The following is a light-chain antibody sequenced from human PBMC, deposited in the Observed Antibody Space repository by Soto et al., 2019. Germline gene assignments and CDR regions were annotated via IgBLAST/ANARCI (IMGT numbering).Light chain of an antibody. Sequence: QSVLTQPPSVSGTPGQRVTISCSGGISNIGTNYVHWFQQLPGTAPKVLSNRDNQRPSGVPYRFSGSKSGTSASLAISWLQSEDEAEYYCAAWDDTVRSYVFGTGTKVTVL. CDR3: AAWDDTVRSYV. V-gene: IGLV1-47*01. CDR1: ISNIGTNY. J-gene: IGLJ1*01. CDR2: RDN.